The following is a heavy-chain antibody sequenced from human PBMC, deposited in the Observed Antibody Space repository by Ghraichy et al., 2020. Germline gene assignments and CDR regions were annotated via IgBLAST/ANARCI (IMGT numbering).Heavy chain of an antibody. CDR1: GGSISSSSYY. CDR2: IYYSGST. J-gene: IGHJ3*02. V-gene: IGHV4-39*07. Sequence: SETLSLTCTVSGGSISSSSYYWGWIRQPPGKGLEWIGSIYYSGSTYYNPSLKSRVTISVDTSKNQFSLKLSSVTAADTAVYYCARDPGGTTVTTLHAFDIWGQGTMVTVSS. D-gene: IGHD4-17*01. CDR3: ARDPGGTTVTTLHAFDI.